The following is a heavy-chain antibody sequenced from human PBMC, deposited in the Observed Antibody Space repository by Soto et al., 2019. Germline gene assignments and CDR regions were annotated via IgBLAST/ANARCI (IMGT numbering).Heavy chain of an antibody. Sequence: GGSLRLSCAASGFTFSSYSMNWVRQAPGKGLEWVSYISSSSSTIYYADSVKGRFTISRDNAKNSLYLQMNSLRDEDTAVYYCARDLYINDFWSGSHPWGQGTLVTVSS. D-gene: IGHD3-3*01. CDR1: GFTFSSYS. J-gene: IGHJ5*02. CDR2: ISSSSSTI. CDR3: ARDLYINDFWSGSHP. V-gene: IGHV3-48*02.